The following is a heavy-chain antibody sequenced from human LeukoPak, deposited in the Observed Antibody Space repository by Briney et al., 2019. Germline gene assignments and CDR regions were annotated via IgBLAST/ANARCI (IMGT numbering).Heavy chain of an antibody. CDR3: ARRSNRYSYGSNFDY. CDR1: GFTFGDYG. D-gene: IGHD5-18*01. J-gene: IGHJ4*02. V-gene: IGHV3-20*01. Sequence: PGGSLRLSCAASGFTFGDYGMTWVRQAPGRGLELGSGINWNGGSIAYADSVKGRFTVSRDNAKNSLYLQMNSLRAEDTAFYHCARRSNRYSYGSNFDYWGQGTLVTVSS. CDR2: INWNGGSI.